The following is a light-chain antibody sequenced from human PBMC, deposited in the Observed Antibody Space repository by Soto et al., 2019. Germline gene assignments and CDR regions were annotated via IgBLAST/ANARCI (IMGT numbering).Light chain of an antibody. CDR2: EVS. J-gene: IGLJ2*01. Sequence: QSALTQPASVSGSPGQSITISCTGTSSDVGGYNYVSWYQQHPGKAPKLMIYEVSNRPSEVSNRFSGSKSGNTASLTISGLQAEDEGNYYCSSYTSGCTLVVFGGGTKLTVL. V-gene: IGLV2-14*01. CDR1: SSDVGGYNY. CDR3: SSYTSGCTLVV.